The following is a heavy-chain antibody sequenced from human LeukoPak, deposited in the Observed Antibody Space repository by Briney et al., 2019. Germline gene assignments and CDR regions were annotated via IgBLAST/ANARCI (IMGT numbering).Heavy chain of an antibody. V-gene: IGHV4-4*07. CDR1: NGSIGSYY. CDR3: AREGARDDFVVVPAALDF. J-gene: IGHJ4*02. Sequence: SETPSLTCTVSNGSIGSYYWTWIRQPAGKGLEWIGRIHRTGSTNYNPSLTSRVIMSVDTSKNQFSLRLTSLTAADTAVYYCAREGARDDFVVVPAALDFWGLGTLVTVSS. CDR2: IHRTGST. D-gene: IGHD2-2*01.